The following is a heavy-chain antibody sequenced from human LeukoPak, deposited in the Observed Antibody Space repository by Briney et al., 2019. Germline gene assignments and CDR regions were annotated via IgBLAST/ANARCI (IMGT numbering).Heavy chain of an antibody. V-gene: IGHV3-20*04. Sequence: GGSLRLSCAASGFTFDDYGMSWVRQAPGKGLEWVSGINWNGGSTGYADSVKGRFTISRDNSKSTLYLQMNSLRPEDTAVYYCARDRLPSHQDDFDYWGQGTLVTVSS. CDR2: INWNGGST. CDR1: GFTFDDYG. D-gene: IGHD3-3*01. J-gene: IGHJ4*02. CDR3: ARDRLPSHQDDFDY.